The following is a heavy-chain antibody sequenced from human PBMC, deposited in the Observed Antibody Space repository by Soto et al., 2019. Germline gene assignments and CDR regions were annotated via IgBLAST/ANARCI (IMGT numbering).Heavy chain of an antibody. CDR2: ISYDGSNK. D-gene: IGHD6-19*01. J-gene: IGHJ4*02. V-gene: IGHV3-30-3*01. CDR3: ADGPSYSTGWLDY. Sequence: GGALRLSCAASGFTFSSYAMHWVRQAPGKGLEWVAVISYDGSNKYYADSVKGRFTVSRDNSKNTLYLQMNSLRAEDTAVYYCADGPSYSTGWLDYWGQGTPVTVSS. CDR1: GFTFSSYA.